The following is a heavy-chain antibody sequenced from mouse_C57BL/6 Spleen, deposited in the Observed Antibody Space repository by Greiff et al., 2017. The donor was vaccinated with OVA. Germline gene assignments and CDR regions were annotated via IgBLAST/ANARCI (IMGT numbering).Heavy chain of an antibody. CDR2: IRNKANGYTT. Sequence: EVHLVESGGGLVQPGGSLSLSCAASGFTFTDYYMSWVRQPPGKALEWLGFIRNKANGYTTEYSASVKGRFTISRDNSQSILYLQMNALRAEDSATYYCARYGAGTFPFFDYWGQGTTLTVSS. J-gene: IGHJ2*01. V-gene: IGHV7-3*01. CDR3: ARYGAGTFPFFDY. D-gene: IGHD4-1*01. CDR1: GFTFTDYY.